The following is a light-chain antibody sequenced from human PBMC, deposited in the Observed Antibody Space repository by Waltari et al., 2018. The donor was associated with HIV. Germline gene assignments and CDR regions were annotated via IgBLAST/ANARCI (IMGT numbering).Light chain of an antibody. J-gene: IGKJ3*01. CDR3: QQYGSSPPFT. CDR2: GAS. CDR1: QSVSSTY. V-gene: IGKV3-20*01. Sequence: EIVLTQSPGTLSLSPGERASQSVSSTYLAWYQQKPGQAPRLLIYGASSRATCIPDRFSGSGSGTDFTLTISRLEPEDFAVYYCQQYGSSPPFTFGPGTKVDFK.